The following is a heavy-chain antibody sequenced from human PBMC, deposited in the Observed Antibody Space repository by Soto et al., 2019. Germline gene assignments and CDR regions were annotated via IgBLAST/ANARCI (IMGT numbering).Heavy chain of an antibody. V-gene: IGHV3-23*01. D-gene: IGHD3-22*01. J-gene: IGHJ4*02. Sequence: GGSLRLSCAASGFTFSTYAMAWIRQAPGKGLEWVSGISKNGGRTYYAASVKGRFTISRDNAKNTLYLQMNSLRVEDTAVYYWGKVADSGYYTVERWGQGTLVTVSS. CDR3: GKVADSGYYTVER. CDR2: ISKNGGRT. CDR1: GFTFSTYA.